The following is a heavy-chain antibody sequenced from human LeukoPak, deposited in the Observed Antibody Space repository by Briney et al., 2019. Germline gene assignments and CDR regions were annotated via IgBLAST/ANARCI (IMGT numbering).Heavy chain of an antibody. J-gene: IGHJ4*02. D-gene: IGHD6-13*01. CDR3: VRGGFIAAAGLCDS. CDR2: TYYRSKWYS. Sequence: SQTLSLTCDISGDSVSNNSAAWNWIRQSPARGLEWLGRTYYRSKWYSDYAVSVKSRITINSDTSKNQFSLQLNSVTPEDTAVYYCVRGGFIAAAGLCDSWGQGTLVTVSS. CDR1: GDSVSNNSAA. V-gene: IGHV6-1*01.